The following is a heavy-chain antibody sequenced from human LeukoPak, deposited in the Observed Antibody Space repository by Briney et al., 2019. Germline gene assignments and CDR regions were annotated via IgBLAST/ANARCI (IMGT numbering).Heavy chain of an antibody. CDR3: ATVRVGQTYTAMGAFDI. D-gene: IGHD5-18*01. Sequence: ASVKVSCKVSGYTLTELSMHWVRQAPGKGLEWMGGFDPEDGETIYAQKFQGRVTMTEDTSTDTAYMELSSPRSEDTAVYYCATVRVGQTYTAMGAFDIWGQGTMVTVSS. CDR2: FDPEDGET. CDR1: GYTLTELS. J-gene: IGHJ3*02. V-gene: IGHV1-24*01.